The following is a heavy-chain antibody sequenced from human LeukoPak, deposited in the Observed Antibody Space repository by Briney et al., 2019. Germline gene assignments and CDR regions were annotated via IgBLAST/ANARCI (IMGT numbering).Heavy chain of an antibody. CDR2: ISWNSGSI. V-gene: IGHV3-9*03. CDR3: AKDRGYSYGYPAS. Sequence: PGGSLRLSCAASGFTFDDYAMHWVRQAPGKGLEWVSGISWNSGSIGYADSVKGRLTISRDNAKNSLYLQMNSLRAEDMALYYCAKDRGYSYGYPASWGQGTLVTVSS. J-gene: IGHJ5*02. CDR1: GFTFDDYA. D-gene: IGHD5-18*01.